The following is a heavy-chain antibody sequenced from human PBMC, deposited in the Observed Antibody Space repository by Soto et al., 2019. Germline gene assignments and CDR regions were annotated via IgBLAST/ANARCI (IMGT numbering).Heavy chain of an antibody. Sequence: ASVKVSCKASGYTFINYDINLVRQAPGQGLEWVGWMNPDSGNTGYAQNFQGRVTMTENTSISSVYMELSSLTSEDTAVYYCARRRGSNGWFDLWGQGTLVTVSS. CDR3: ARRRGSNGWFDL. CDR1: GYTFINYD. J-gene: IGHJ5*02. D-gene: IGHD2-8*01. V-gene: IGHV1-8*01. CDR2: MNPDSGNT.